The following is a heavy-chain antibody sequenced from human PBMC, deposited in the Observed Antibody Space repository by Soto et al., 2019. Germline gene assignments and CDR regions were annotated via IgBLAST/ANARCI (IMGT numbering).Heavy chain of an antibody. V-gene: IGHV3-9*01. Sequence: PGGSLRLSCAASGFTFDDYAMHWVRQAPGKGLEWVSGISWNSGSIGYADSVKGRFTISRDNAKNSLYLQMNSLRAEDTALYYCAKGDSVAVAGPLHFDLWGRGTLVTVSS. CDR3: AKGDSVAVAGPLHFDL. CDR1: GFTFDDYA. D-gene: IGHD6-19*01. J-gene: IGHJ2*01. CDR2: ISWNSGSI.